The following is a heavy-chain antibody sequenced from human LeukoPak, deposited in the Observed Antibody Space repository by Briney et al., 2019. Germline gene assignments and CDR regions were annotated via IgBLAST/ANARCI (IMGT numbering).Heavy chain of an antibody. Sequence: PSETLSLTCTVSGGSISSYYWSWIRQPPGKGLEWIGYIYYSGSTNYNPSLKSRVTISVDTSKNQFSLKLSSVTAADTAVYYCARSRGADYSNPVYYYYYYMDVWGKGTTVTVSS. CDR1: GGSISSYY. V-gene: IGHV4-59*01. J-gene: IGHJ6*03. D-gene: IGHD4-11*01. CDR3: ARSRGADYSNPVYYYYYYMDV. CDR2: IYYSGST.